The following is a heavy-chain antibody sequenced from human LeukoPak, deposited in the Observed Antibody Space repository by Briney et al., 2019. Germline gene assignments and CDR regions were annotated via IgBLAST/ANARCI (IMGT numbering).Heavy chain of an antibody. V-gene: IGHV4-31*03. D-gene: IGHD2-21*02. J-gene: IGHJ4*02. CDR3: ARVGAAYCGGDCYLGVRYYFDY. CDR2: IYYSGTT. CDR1: GFSMSSGDYY. Sequence: SETLSLTCTVSGFSMSSGDYYWSWIRQHPGMGLEWIGYIYYSGTTYYNPSLKSRVSISVDTSRNQFSLKLNSVTAADTAVYYCARVGAAYCGGDCYLGVRYYFDYWGQGTLVTVSS.